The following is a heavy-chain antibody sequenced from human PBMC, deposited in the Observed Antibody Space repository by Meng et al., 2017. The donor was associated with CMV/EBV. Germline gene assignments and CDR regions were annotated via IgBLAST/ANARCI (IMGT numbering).Heavy chain of an antibody. Sequence: SVKVSCKASGGTFSSYTISWVRQAPGQGLEWMGRIIPILGIANYAQKFQGRVTITADKSTSTAYMELSSLRSEDTAVYYCARDLLAYYPSSGHAVWGQGTLVTVSS. CDR3: ARDLLAYYPSSGHAV. V-gene: IGHV1-69*04. CDR2: IIPILGIA. CDR1: GGTFSSYT. J-gene: IGHJ4*02. D-gene: IGHD3-22*01.